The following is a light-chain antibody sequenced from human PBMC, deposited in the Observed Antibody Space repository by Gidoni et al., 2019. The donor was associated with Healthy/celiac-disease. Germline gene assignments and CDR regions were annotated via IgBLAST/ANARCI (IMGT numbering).Light chain of an antibody. Sequence: EIVITPSPATLSVSPGERATLSYRASQSVSSNLAWYQQKPGQAPRLLIYGASTRATGIPARFSGSESGTEFTLTISSLQSEDFAVYYWQQYNNWPPITFGQXTRLEIK. CDR1: QSVSSN. CDR3: QQYNNWPPIT. CDR2: GAS. J-gene: IGKJ5*01. V-gene: IGKV3-15*01.